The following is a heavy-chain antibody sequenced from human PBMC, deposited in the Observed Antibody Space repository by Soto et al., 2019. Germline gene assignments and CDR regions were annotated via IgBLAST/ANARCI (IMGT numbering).Heavy chain of an antibody. CDR1: GGSFSGYY. D-gene: IGHD2-8*02. CDR2: INHSGST. J-gene: IGHJ5*02. V-gene: IGHV4-34*01. CDR3: ARGQLLGGWFDP. Sequence: TSETLSLTCAVYGGSFSGYYWSWIRQPPGKGLEWIGEINHSGSTNYNPSLKSRVTISVDTSKNQFSLKLSSVTAADTAVYYCARGQLLGGWFDPWGQGTLVTVSS.